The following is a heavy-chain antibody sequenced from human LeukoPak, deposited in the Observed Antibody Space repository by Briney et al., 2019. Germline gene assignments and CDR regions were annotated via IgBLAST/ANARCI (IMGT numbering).Heavy chain of an antibody. J-gene: IGHJ6*03. CDR3: ARSRTAMGHYYYYMDV. Sequence: SVKVSCKASGGTFSSYAISWVRQAPGQGLEWMGGIIPIFGTANYAQKFQGRVTITVDESTSTAYMELSSLSSEDTAVYYCARSRTAMGHYYYYMDVWGKGTTVTVSS. V-gene: IGHV1-69*13. CDR1: GGTFSSYA. D-gene: IGHD5-18*01. CDR2: IIPIFGTA.